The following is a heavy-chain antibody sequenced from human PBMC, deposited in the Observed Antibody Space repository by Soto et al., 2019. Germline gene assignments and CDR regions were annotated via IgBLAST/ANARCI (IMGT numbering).Heavy chain of an antibody. J-gene: IGHJ4*02. CDR2: INHSGST. D-gene: IGHD3-10*01. CDR1: GGSFSGYD. Sequence: SETLSPTCAVYGGSFSGYDWSWIRQPPGKGLEWIGEINHSGSTNYNPSLKSRVTMSIDTSKNQFSLKLSSVTAADTAVYYCARTPDGSGSYYNNWGQGTLVTVSS. V-gene: IGHV4-34*01. CDR3: ARTPDGSGSYYNN.